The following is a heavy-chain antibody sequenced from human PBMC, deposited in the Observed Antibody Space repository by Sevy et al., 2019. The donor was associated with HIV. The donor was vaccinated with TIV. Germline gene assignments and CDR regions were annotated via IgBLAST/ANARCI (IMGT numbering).Heavy chain of an antibody. CDR2: LSLGCAKI. J-gene: IGHJ4*02. CDR1: GFAFYDYS. V-gene: IGHV3-23*01. CDR3: AREGCTRPHDY. D-gene: IGHD2-8*01. Sequence: GGALRLSCAASGFAFYDYSMSWIRQAPGKGLEGVATLSLGCAKINYADSVKGRFTISRDNSKNSFYLQMDNLRVEDTALYYCAREGCTRPHDYWGQGTRVTVSS.